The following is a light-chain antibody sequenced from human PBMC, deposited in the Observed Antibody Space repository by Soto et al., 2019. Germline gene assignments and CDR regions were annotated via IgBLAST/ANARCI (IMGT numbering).Light chain of an antibody. Sequence: MTQSPATLAVAPGGRATLSCRASQSVGVNLAWYQQKHGQAPRLLLYSASTRATGIPARFSGSGSGAEFTLTIDSLQSEDFANYLCQQYNYWPYTFGRGTKLEIK. CDR2: SAS. CDR1: QSVGVN. J-gene: IGKJ2*01. V-gene: IGKV3-15*01. CDR3: QQYNYWPYT.